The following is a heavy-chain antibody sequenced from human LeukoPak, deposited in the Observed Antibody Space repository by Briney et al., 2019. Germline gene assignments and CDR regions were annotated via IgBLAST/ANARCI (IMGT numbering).Heavy chain of an antibody. CDR2: SYYSGST. CDR3: ARLRTNLRYFDWLSRHDAFDI. CDR1: GDSISSSSYY. Sequence: SETLSLTCTVSGDSISSSSYYWGWIRQPPGKGLEWIGSSYYSGSTYYNPSPKSRATISVNTPKNQFSRKVTSLTAANTAVYYCARLRTNLRYFDWLSRHDAFDIWGQGTMVTVSS. J-gene: IGHJ3*02. D-gene: IGHD3-9*01. V-gene: IGHV4-39*01.